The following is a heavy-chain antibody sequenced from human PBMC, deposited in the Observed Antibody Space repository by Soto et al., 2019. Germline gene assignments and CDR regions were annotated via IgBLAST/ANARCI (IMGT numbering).Heavy chain of an antibody. J-gene: IGHJ6*02. D-gene: IGHD6-6*01. CDR2: ISYDGSNK. CDR1: GFTFSSYA. CDR3: ARDRRLHYYYGMDV. V-gene: IGHV3-30-3*01. Sequence: VGSLRLSCAASGFTFSSYAMHWVRQAPGKGLEWVAVISYDGSNKYYADSVKGRFTISRDNSKNTLYLQMNSLRAEDTAVYYCARDRRLHYYYGMDVWGQGTTVTVSS.